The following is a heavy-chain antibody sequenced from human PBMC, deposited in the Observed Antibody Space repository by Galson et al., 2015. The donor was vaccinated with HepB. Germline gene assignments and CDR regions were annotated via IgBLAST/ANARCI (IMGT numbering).Heavy chain of an antibody. V-gene: IGHV1-18*01. J-gene: IGHJ6*03. CDR3: ARDQWVPNYYGSGSYRILSLLYYYYMDV. D-gene: IGHD3-10*01. CDR1: GYTFTSYG. CDR2: ISAYNGNT. Sequence: SVKVSCKASGYTFTSYGISWVRQAPGQGLEWMGWISAYNGNTNYAQKLQGRVTMTTDTSTSTAYMELRSLRSDDTAVYYCARDQWVPNYYGSGSYRILSLLYYYYMDVWGKGTTVTVSS.